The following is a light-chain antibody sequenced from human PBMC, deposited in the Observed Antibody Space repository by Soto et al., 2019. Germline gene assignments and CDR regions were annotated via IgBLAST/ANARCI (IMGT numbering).Light chain of an antibody. Sequence: DIQMTQSPSSVSASVGDRVTITCRASQDISSYLAWYQQKPGKAPILLIYAASSLHSGVPSRFGGSGSGTDFTLTISSLQPEEFATYYCQQPKSFPLTFGGGTKVEIK. CDR2: AAS. CDR1: QDISSY. J-gene: IGKJ4*01. V-gene: IGKV1-12*01. CDR3: QQPKSFPLT.